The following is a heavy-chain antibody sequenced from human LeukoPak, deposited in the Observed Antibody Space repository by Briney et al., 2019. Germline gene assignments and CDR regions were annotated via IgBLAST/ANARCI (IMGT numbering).Heavy chain of an antibody. V-gene: IGHV3-23*01. CDR2: VSGRDTST. J-gene: IGHJ4*02. CDR1: GFTFSNYA. CDR3: GKWGDYDVLTGYYDSDY. D-gene: IGHD3-9*01. Sequence: PGASLRLSCAASGFTFSNYAMSWVRQAPGKGLEWVSAVSGRDTSTYYTDSVKGRFTISRDNSKNTLYLQMNSLSAEDTAIYYCGKWGDYDVLTGYYDSDYWGQGTLVTVSS.